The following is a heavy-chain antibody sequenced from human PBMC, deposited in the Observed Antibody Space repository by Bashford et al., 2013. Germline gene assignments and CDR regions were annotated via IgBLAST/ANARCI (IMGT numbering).Heavy chain of an antibody. D-gene: IGHD2-15*01. CDR1: GDTFSSYA. CDR3: ARALGYCSGGSCYSLPDY. J-gene: IGHJ4*02. V-gene: IGHV1-69*13. Sequence: VASVKVSCKASGDTFSSYAITWVRQAPGQGLEWMGGIIPIFGTVKYAQKFQGRVTITADESTSTAYMELSSLRSEDTAVYYCARALGYCSGGSCYSLPDYWGQGTLVTVSS. CDR2: IIPIFGTV.